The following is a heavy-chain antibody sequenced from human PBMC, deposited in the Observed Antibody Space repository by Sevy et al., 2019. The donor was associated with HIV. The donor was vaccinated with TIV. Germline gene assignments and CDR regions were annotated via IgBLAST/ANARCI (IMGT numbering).Heavy chain of an antibody. V-gene: IGHV3-30-3*01. CDR1: GFTFSSYA. CDR2: ISYDGSNK. CDR3: AREMTTVTYFDY. Sequence: GGSLRLSCAASGFTFSSYAMRWVRQAPGKGLEWVAVISYDGSNKYYADSVKGRFTISRDNSKNTLYLQMNSLRAEDTAVYYCAREMTTVTYFDYWGQGTLVTVSS. D-gene: IGHD4-17*01. J-gene: IGHJ4*02.